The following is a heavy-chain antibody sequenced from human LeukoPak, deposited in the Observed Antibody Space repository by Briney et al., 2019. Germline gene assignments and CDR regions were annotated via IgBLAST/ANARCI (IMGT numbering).Heavy chain of an antibody. CDR3: AKDRSSSWYWSSFDY. CDR2: ISSSGGST. CDR1: GFTFSSYA. Sequence: GGSLSLSCAASGFTFSSYAMSWVRQAPGKGLEWVSAISSSGGSTYYADSVKGRFTISRDNSKNTLYLQMNSLRAEDTAVYYCAKDRSSSWYWSSFDYWGQGTLVTVSS. J-gene: IGHJ4*02. V-gene: IGHV3-23*01. D-gene: IGHD6-13*01.